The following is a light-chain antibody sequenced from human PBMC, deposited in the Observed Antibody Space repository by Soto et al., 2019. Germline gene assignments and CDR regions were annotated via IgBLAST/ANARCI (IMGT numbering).Light chain of an antibody. J-gene: IGKJ2*01. CDR1: QSINSE. Sequence: EIVMTQSPATLSLSPGERAALSCRASQSINSELDWYQQQPGQPPRLLIYGASTRATGVPARFTGSESGSEFTLTISGLQSEDFAVYYCQQGHNWPLTFGQGTRLEI. CDR2: GAS. V-gene: IGKV3-15*01. CDR3: QQGHNWPLT.